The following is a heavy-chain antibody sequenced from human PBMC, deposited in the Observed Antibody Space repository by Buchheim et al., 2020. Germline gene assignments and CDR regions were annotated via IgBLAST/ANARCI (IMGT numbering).Heavy chain of an antibody. V-gene: IGHV5-51*01. CDR1: GYSFSNYW. CDR3: ARHLGKVPSYLYDNSGYGQYFDY. J-gene: IGHJ4*01. Sequence: EVQLVQSGAEVKKPGESLKISCKGSGYSFSNYWIGWVRQMPGKGLEWLGIIYPGDSDTRYSPSFQGQVTISADKSISTAYLQWSGLKASDTAMYYCARHLGKVPSYLYDNSGYGQYFDYWGQGTL. CDR2: IYPGDSDT. D-gene: IGHD3-22*01.